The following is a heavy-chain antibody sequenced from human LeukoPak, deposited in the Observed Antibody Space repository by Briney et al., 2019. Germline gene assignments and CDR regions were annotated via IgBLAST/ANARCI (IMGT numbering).Heavy chain of an antibody. CDR3: ARRYYYNLGSFPFDF. J-gene: IGHJ4*02. V-gene: IGHV4-34*01. Sequence: SETLSLTWAVSGGPFSGYFWSWIRHSPGKGLEWIGETHNSGTTNYNPSLNSRVTISEDTSKNQFYLHLSSVSAADTAVYYCARRYYYNLGSFPFDFWGQGTLVTVSS. CDR1: GGPFSGYF. CDR2: THNSGTT. D-gene: IGHD3-10*01.